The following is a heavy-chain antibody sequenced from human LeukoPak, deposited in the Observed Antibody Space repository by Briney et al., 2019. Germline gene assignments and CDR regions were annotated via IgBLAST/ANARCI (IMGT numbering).Heavy chain of an antibody. D-gene: IGHD4-17*01. CDR3: ARETGSAVGSTDFDY. V-gene: IGHV3-30-3*01. CDR2: ISYDGSSK. Sequence: GGSLRLSCAASGFTFSSYAMHWVRQAPGKGLEWVAVISYDGSSKYYADSVKGRFTISRDNSENTLYLQMNSLRAEDTAVYYCARETGSAVGSTDFDYWGQGTLVTVSS. J-gene: IGHJ4*02. CDR1: GFTFSSYA.